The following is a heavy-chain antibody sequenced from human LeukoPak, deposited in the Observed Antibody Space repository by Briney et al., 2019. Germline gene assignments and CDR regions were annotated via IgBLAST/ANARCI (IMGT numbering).Heavy chain of an antibody. Sequence: GGSLRLSCTASGFTFGDYAMSWVRQAPGKGLEWVSAISGSGGSTYYADSVKGRFTISRDNSKNTLYLQMNSLRAEDTAVYYCAKRPSSSSLDYWGQGTLVTVSS. CDR3: AKRPSSSSLDY. CDR2: ISGSGGST. V-gene: IGHV3-23*01. D-gene: IGHD6-6*01. CDR1: GFTFGDYA. J-gene: IGHJ4*02.